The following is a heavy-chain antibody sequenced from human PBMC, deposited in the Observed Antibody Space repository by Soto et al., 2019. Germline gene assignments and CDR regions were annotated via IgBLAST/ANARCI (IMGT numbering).Heavy chain of an antibody. CDR1: GFTFSSYG. CDR3: ARSRAAAGLYYFVY. V-gene: IGHV3-33*01. J-gene: IGHJ4*02. Sequence: QVQLVESGGGVVQPGRSLRLSCAASGFTFSSYGMHWVRQAPGKGLEWVAVIWYDGSNKYYADSVKGRFTISRDNSKNTLYLQMNSLRAEDTAVYYCARSRAAAGLYYFVYWGQGTLVTVSS. D-gene: IGHD6-13*01. CDR2: IWYDGSNK.